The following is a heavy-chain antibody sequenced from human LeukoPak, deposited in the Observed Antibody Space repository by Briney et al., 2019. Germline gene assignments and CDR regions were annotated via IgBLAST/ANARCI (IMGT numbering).Heavy chain of an antibody. CDR2: ISGSGGST. V-gene: IGHV3-23*01. CDR1: GFTFGSYA. Sequence: GGSLRLSCAASGFTFGSYAMYWVRQAPGKGLEWVSGISGSGGSTFYADSVKGRFTISRDNSENTVYLQMNSLRADDAAVYYCAKTTAGYSSGRYPGWPVDYWGQGTLVTVSS. D-gene: IGHD6-19*01. CDR3: AKTTAGYSSGRYPGWPVDY. J-gene: IGHJ4*02.